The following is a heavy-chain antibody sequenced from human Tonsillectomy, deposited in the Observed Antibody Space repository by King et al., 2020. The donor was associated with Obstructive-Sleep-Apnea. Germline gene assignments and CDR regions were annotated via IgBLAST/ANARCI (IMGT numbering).Heavy chain of an antibody. CDR3: AGTMHDYGDYGFGY. CDR1: GGSTSSSSYY. V-gene: IGHV4-39*07. D-gene: IGHD4-17*01. CDR2: IYYNGAT. Sequence: QLQESGPGLVKPSETLSLTCTVSGGSTSSSSYYWGWIRQPPGKGLEWMGTIYYNGATYSNPSLKSRVTISVDTSKNQFSLKLSSVTAAVTAVYFCAGTMHDYGDYGFGYWSQGTLVTVSS. J-gene: IGHJ4*02.